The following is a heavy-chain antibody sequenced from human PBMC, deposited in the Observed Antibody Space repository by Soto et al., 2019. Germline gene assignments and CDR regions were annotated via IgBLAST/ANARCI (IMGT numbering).Heavy chain of an antibody. J-gene: IGHJ6*03. CDR2: IHHSGST. CDR1: GGSISISNW. D-gene: IGHD1-26*01. CDR3: ARGGYYFYMDV. V-gene: IGHV4-4*02. Sequence: QVQLQESGPGLVKPSETLSLTCAVSGGSISISNWWSWVRQTPGKGLEWIGQIHHSGSTNYSPFLMIRVTISVVKSKHQVALKVNSVTAADTAVYYCARGGYYFYMDVWGKGTTVTGSS.